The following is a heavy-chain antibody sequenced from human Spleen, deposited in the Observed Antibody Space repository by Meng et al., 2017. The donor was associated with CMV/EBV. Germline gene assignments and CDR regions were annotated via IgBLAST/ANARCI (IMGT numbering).Heavy chain of an antibody. CDR2: IYSGGST. CDR1: GFTVSSNY. Sequence: GESLKISCAASGFTVSSNYMSWVRQAPGKGLEWVSVIYSGGSTYYADSVKGRFTISRDNSKNTLYLQMNSLRAEDTAVYYCARDLPSYDFWSGSGAFDIWGQGTMVTVSS. CDR3: ARDLPSYDFWSGSGAFDI. D-gene: IGHD3-3*01. J-gene: IGHJ3*02. V-gene: IGHV3-66*02.